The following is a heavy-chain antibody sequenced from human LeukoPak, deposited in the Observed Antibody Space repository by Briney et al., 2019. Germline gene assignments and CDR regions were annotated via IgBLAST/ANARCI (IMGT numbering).Heavy chain of an antibody. CDR1: GYTFTSYG. V-gene: IGHV1-18*01. D-gene: IGHD6-13*01. CDR2: ISAYNGNT. J-gene: IGHJ5*02. CDR3: ARRMLTGYSSSSWFDP. Sequence: ASVKVSCKASGYTFTSYGISWVRQAPGQGLEWMGWISAYNGNTNYAQELQGRVTMTTDTSTSTAYMELRGLRSDDTAVYYCARRMLTGYSSSSWFDPWGQGTLVTVSS.